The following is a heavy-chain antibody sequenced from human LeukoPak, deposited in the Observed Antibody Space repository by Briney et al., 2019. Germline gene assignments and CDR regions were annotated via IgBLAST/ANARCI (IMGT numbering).Heavy chain of an antibody. J-gene: IGHJ3*02. CDR1: GFTFSSYG. CDR3: AKLRTVTPQSDAFDI. Sequence: GGSLRLSCAASGFTFSSYGMHWVRQAPGKGQEWVAVIRYDGSNKYYADSVKGRFTISRDNSKNTLYLQMNSLRAEDTAVYYCAKLRTVTPQSDAFDIWGQGTMVTVSS. D-gene: IGHD4-17*01. CDR2: IRYDGSNK. V-gene: IGHV3-30*02.